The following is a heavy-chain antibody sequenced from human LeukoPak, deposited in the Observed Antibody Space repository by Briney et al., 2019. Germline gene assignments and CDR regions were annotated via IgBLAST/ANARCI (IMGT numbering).Heavy chain of an antibody. CDR1: GFTFSSYA. CDR3: ARGIDYYDFWSGYPTYYYYYGMDV. J-gene: IGHJ6*02. CDR2: ISGSGGST. Sequence: GGSLRLSCAASGFTFSSYAMSWVRQAPGKGLEWVSAISGSGGSTYYADSVKGRFTISRDNAKNSLYLQMNSLRAEDTAVYYCARGIDYYDFWSGYPTYYYYYGMDVWGQGTTVTVSS. V-gene: IGHV3-23*01. D-gene: IGHD3-3*01.